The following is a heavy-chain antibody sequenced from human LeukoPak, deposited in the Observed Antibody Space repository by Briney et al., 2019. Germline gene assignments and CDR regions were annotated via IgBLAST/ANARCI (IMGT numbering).Heavy chain of an antibody. V-gene: IGHV3-53*01. Sequence: GGSVRLSCAASGFTVSSNYMSWVRQAPGKGLEWVSVIYSGGSTYYADSVKGRFTISRDNSKNTLYLQMNSLRAEDTAVYYCAKDRGGITMVRGVIDWFDPWGQGTLVTVSS. CDR3: AKDRGGITMVRGVIDWFDP. J-gene: IGHJ5*02. CDR2: IYSGGST. CDR1: GFTVSSNY. D-gene: IGHD3-10*01.